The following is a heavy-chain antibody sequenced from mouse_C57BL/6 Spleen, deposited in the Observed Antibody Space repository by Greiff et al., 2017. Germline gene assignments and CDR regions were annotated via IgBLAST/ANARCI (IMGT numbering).Heavy chain of an antibody. D-gene: IGHD2-4*01. Sequence: EVQRVESGGDLVKPGGSLKLSCAASGFTFSSYGMSWVRQTPDKRLEWVATISSGGSYTYYPDSVKGRFTISRDNAKNTLYLQMSSLKSEDTAMYYCARREGYDYDGYYFDYWGQGTTLTVSS. CDR2: ISSGGSYT. CDR3: ARREGYDYDGYYFDY. J-gene: IGHJ2*01. V-gene: IGHV5-6*01. CDR1: GFTFSSYG.